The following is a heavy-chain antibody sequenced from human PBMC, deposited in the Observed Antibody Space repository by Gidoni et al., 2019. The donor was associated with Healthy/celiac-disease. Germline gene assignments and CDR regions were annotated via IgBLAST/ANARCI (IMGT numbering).Heavy chain of an antibody. V-gene: IGHV4-34*01. CDR2: INHSGST. CDR3: ARGLQAPVTTVTTKYFDL. J-gene: IGHJ2*01. Sequence: AQLQQWGAGLLKPSETLSLTCAVYGGSFSGSSGRWIRQPPGTGLEWIGEINHSGSTNYHPSLKGRVTRSVDTSKNQFSLNLSSVTAADTAVYYCARGLQAPVTTVTTKYFDLWGRGTLVTVSS. D-gene: IGHD4-17*01. CDR1: GGSFSGSS.